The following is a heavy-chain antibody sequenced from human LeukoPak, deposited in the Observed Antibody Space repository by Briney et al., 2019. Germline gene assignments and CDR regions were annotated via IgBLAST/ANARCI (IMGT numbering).Heavy chain of an antibody. V-gene: IGHV3-74*01. CDR3: ARSGYYYDSSGYYYVFDY. CDR1: GFTFSSYW. J-gene: IGHJ4*02. CDR2: INSDGSST. D-gene: IGHD3-22*01. Sequence: GGSLRLSCAASGFTFSSYWMHWVRQAPGKGLVWVSRINSDGSSTSYADSVKGRSTISRDNAKNTLYLQMNSLRAEDTAVYYCARSGYYYDSSGYYYVFDYWGQGTLVTVSS.